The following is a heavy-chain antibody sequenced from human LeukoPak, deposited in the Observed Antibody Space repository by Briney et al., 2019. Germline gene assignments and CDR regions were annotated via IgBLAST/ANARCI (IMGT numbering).Heavy chain of an antibody. CDR3: AKDGRYSYGTFDY. J-gene: IGHJ4*02. CDR1: GFTFRSYW. CDR2: IRYDGSNK. V-gene: IGHV3-30*02. D-gene: IGHD5-18*01. Sequence: PGGSLRLSCAASGFTFRSYWMHWVRQAPGKGLEWVAFIRYDGSNKYYADSVKGRFTISRDNSKNTLYLQMNSLRAEDTAVYYCAKDGRYSYGTFDYWGQGTLVTVSS.